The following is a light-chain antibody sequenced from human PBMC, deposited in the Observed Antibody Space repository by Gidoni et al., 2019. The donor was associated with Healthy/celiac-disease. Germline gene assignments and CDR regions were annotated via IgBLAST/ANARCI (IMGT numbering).Light chain of an antibody. Sequence: DIQITQSPSSLSASVGDRVTITCRASQSISSYLNWYQQKPGKAPKLLIYAASSLQSGVPSRVSGSGSGTDFTLTISSLQPEDFATYYCQQSYSTPPTFGQGTKLEIK. CDR2: AAS. CDR1: QSISSY. J-gene: IGKJ2*01. CDR3: QQSYSTPPT. V-gene: IGKV1-39*01.